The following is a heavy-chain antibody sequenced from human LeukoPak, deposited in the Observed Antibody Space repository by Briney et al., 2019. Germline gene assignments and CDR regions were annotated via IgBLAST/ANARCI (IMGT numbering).Heavy chain of an antibody. J-gene: IGHJ4*02. CDR1: GFTFSSYA. Sequence: PGGSLRLSCVASGFTFSSYAMYWVRRAPGKGLEWVAVISYDGSNKYYADSVKGRFTISRDNSKNTLYLQMNSLRAEDTAVYYCARDFGSSEQLVAGYWGQGTLVTVSS. V-gene: IGHV3-30-3*01. D-gene: IGHD6-13*01. CDR3: ARDFGSSEQLVAGY. CDR2: ISYDGSNK.